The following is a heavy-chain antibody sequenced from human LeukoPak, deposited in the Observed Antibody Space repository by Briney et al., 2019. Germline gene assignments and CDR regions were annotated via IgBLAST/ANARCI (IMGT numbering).Heavy chain of an antibody. CDR2: IKEDGSEK. CDR3: ATSTSHSWQN. V-gene: IGHV3-7*05. J-gene: IGHJ4*02. Sequence: GGSLRLSCAVSGFTFSTSWMSWVRQARGKWLEWVANIKEDGSEKYCVESVKGRFTISRDNAKNSLSLQMDSLRADDTAVYYCATSTSHSWQNWGQGTLVTVSS. D-gene: IGHD6-13*01. CDR1: GFTFSTSW.